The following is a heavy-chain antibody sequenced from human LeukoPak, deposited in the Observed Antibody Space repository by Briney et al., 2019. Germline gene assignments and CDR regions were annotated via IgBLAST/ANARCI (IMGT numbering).Heavy chain of an antibody. CDR1: GGSLSNYY. D-gene: IGHD3-16*01. CDR2: IYESGST. Sequence: SETLSLTCTVSGGSLSNYYWSWIRQPPGKGLEWIGHIYESGSTTYNPSPKSRVTISVDTSKNQFSLRLSSVTAADTAIYYCARGRIGGPKAPFDYWGQGTLVTVSS. J-gene: IGHJ4*02. CDR3: ARGRIGGPKAPFDY. V-gene: IGHV4-59*01.